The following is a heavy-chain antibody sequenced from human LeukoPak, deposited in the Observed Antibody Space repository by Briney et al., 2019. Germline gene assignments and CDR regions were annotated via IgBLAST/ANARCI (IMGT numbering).Heavy chain of an antibody. V-gene: IGHV3-9*01. CDR3: AKVSGIAVAGTSWGTIDY. Sequence: PGGSLRLSCAASGFTFDDYAMHWVRQAPGKGLEWVSGISWNSGSIGYADSVKGRFTISRDNAKNSLYLQMNSLRAEDTALYYCAKVSGIAVAGTSWGTIDYWGQGTLVTVSS. CDR2: ISWNSGSI. D-gene: IGHD6-19*01. CDR1: GFTFDDYA. J-gene: IGHJ4*02.